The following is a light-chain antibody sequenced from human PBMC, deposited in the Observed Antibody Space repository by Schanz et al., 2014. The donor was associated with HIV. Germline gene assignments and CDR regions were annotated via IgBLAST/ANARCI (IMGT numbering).Light chain of an antibody. CDR1: QSVNSNF. CDR3: QQRSNWPSIT. CDR2: GAS. J-gene: IGKJ5*01. Sequence: EIVLTQSPGTLSLSPGERATLSCRASQSVNSNFLGWYQQKPGQAPRLLIFGASNRATGTPDRFSGSESGTDFTLTISSLEPEDFAIYYCQQRSNWPSITFGQGTRLDIK. V-gene: IGKV3D-20*02.